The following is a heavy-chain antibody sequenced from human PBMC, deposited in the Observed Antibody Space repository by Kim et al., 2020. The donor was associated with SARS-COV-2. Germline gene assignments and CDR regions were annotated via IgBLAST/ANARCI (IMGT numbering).Heavy chain of an antibody. CDR2: IKSKNVGETT. CDR3: TTDPTDVLDI. D-gene: IGHD4-17*01. CDR1: GFNFNIAW. V-gene: IGHV3-15*01. J-gene: IGHJ3*02. Sequence: GGSLRLSCAASGFNFNIAWISWVRQAPGKGLEWVGRIKSKNVGETTDYAAPVKGRFTISRDDSKNRLYLQMNSLKTEDTAVYYCTTDPTDVLDIWGQGTVVTVSS.